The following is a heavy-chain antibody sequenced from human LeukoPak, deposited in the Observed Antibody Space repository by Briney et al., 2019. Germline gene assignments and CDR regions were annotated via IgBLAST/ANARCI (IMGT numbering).Heavy chain of an antibody. J-gene: IGHJ6*03. CDR3: AKDLYSSYYYYMDV. CDR1: GFTVSSNY. Sequence: PGGSLRLSCAASGFTVSSNYMSWVRQAPGKGLEWVSAISGSGGSTYYADSVKGRFTISRDNSKNTLYLQMNSLRAEDTAVYYCAKDLYSSYYYYMDVWGKGTTVTVSS. V-gene: IGHV3-23*01. D-gene: IGHD4-11*01. CDR2: ISGSGGST.